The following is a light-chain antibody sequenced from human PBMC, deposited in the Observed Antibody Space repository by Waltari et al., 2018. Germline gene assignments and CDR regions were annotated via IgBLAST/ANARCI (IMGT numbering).Light chain of an antibody. CDR2: EVS. J-gene: IGLJ2*01. Sequence: QSALTQPPSASGSPGQSVTISCTGTSSDVGAYNHAPWHQPHPDKPPHPMIFEVSQRPSGVPDRFSGSKSGNTASLTVSGLQAEDEADYYCFSYAGSNNLVFGGGTKLTVL. CDR1: SSDVGAYNH. V-gene: IGLV2-8*01. CDR3: FSYAGSNNLV.